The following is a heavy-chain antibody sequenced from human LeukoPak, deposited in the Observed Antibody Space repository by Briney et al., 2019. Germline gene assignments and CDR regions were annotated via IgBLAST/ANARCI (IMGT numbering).Heavy chain of an antibody. V-gene: IGHV4-59*12. CDR3: AVNSTRHPFDI. Sequence: SETLSLTCTVSAGSISTYDWAWIRRSPGRGLEGIGSSYYSGGPNSNPSLKSRVTISVDTSKNQFSLELSSVTAADTAVYYCAVNSTRHPFDIWGQGTMVTVSS. CDR2: SYYSGGP. CDR1: AGSISTYD. J-gene: IGHJ3*02. D-gene: IGHD5-24*01.